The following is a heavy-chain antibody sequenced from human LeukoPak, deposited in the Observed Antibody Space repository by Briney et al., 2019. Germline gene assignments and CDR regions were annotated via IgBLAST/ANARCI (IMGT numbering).Heavy chain of an antibody. D-gene: IGHD4-23*01. J-gene: IGHJ5*02. CDR1: GGSISSSYSY. CDR2: IYYSGST. V-gene: IGHV4-39*07. Sequence: PSETLSLTCTVSGGSISSSYSYWGWIRQPPGKGLEWIGNIYYSGSTYYSPSLTSRVTVSVDTSENQFSLKLSSVTAADTAVYYCARDGVPTVDFYNWFDPWGQGTLVTVSS. CDR3: ARDGVPTVDFYNWFDP.